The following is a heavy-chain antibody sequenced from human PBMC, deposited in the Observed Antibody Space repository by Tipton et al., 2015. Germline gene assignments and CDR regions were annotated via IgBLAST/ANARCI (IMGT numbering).Heavy chain of an antibody. CDR1: GGSISRYY. Sequence: TLSLTCTVSGGSISRYYWSWIRQPPGKGLEWIGSISHSGNTYYNPSLKSRVTMSRDTPKNQFSLKLTSVTAADTAVYYCACQDYDSLTRDYQTVDYWGQGTLVTVSS. J-gene: IGHJ4*02. CDR3: ACQDYDSLTRDYQTVDY. V-gene: IGHV4-59*04. CDR2: ISHSGNT. D-gene: IGHD3-9*01.